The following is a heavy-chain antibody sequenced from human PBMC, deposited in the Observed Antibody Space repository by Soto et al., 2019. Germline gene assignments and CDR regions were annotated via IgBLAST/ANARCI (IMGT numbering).Heavy chain of an antibody. CDR2: LYSGGNT. V-gene: IGHV3-53*02. Sequence: EEQLVQSGGGLIQPGGSLTLSCVPSGFTLRSKYMSWVRQAPGKGLESVSLLYSGGNTYYAESVKGRFSISKDTSKNIVYLHMSSLRAEDTAVYYCVRYQYDAFDVWGQGTVVTVSS. CDR1: GFTLRSKY. J-gene: IGHJ3*01. D-gene: IGHD2-2*01. CDR3: VRYQYDAFDV.